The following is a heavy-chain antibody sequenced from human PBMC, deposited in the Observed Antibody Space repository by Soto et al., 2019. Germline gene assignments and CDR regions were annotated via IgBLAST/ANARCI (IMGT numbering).Heavy chain of an antibody. CDR1: GGSISSGGYY. D-gene: IGHD6-13*01. Sequence: QVQLQESGPGLVKPSQTLSLTCTVSGGSISSGGYYWSWIRQHPGKGLEWIGYIYYSGSTYYNPSLTSRVTISVDTSKNQSSLKLSSVTAADTAVYYCAREPGIAAAGRSYYYYGMDVWGQGTTVTVSS. CDR3: AREPGIAAAGRSYYYYGMDV. J-gene: IGHJ6*02. CDR2: IYYSGST. V-gene: IGHV4-31*03.